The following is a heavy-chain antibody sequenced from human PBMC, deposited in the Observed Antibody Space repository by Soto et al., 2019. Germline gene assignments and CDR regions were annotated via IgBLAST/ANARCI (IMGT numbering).Heavy chain of an antibody. CDR2: ISGYNGNT. D-gene: IGHD2-21*01. J-gene: IGHJ6*02. CDR3: ARDVFCGGAPACPDMDV. CDR1: GYTFSGYS. V-gene: IGHV1-18*04. Sequence: ASVKVSCKASGYTFSGYSITWVRQAPGQGLEWMGRISGYNGNTNYARTLRGRLTLTTDTSTSTAYMGLRSLTSDDTAVYYCARDVFCGGAPACPDMDVWGQGTTVTVSS.